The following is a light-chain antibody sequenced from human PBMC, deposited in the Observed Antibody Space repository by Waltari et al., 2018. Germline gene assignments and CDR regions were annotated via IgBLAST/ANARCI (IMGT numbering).Light chain of an antibody. CDR1: SSDVGDYNL. Sequence: QSALTQPASVSGSPGQSITISCPGTSSDVGDYNLVSWYQQHAGQVPKRIISEVKKRPSGFCTRFSGSRSGNTASLTSSGLQAEDEATYFCCSYAGTTSWLFGGGTKVTVL. V-gene: IGLV2-23*02. CDR3: CSYAGTTSWL. J-gene: IGLJ3*02. CDR2: EVK.